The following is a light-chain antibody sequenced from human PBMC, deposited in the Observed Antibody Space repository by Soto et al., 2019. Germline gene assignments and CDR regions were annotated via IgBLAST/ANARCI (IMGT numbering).Light chain of an antibody. J-gene: IGLJ3*02. CDR3: QYYDSSLSGWV. Sequence: QAVVTQPPSVSGAPGQRVTISCTGSSSNIGAGYDVHWYQQLPGTAPKLLIYGNSNRPSGVPDRFSGSKSGTSASLAITGLRAEDEADYYCQYYDSSLSGWVFGGGTKLTVL. CDR2: GNS. CDR1: SSNIGAGYD. V-gene: IGLV1-40*01.